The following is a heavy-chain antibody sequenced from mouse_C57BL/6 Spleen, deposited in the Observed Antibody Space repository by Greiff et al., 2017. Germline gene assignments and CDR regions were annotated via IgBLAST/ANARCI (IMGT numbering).Heavy chain of an antibody. CDR1: GYTFTSYW. D-gene: IGHD1-1*01. V-gene: IGHV1-55*01. CDR3: AKLPSVDPGYTMDY. Sequence: QVQLKQPGAELVKPGASVKMSCKASGYTFTSYWITWVKQRPGQGLEWIGDIYPGSGSTNYNDKFKSKAPLTVDTSSRTAYSQLSSLTSADSAVYYCAKLPSVDPGYTMDYWGQGTSVTVSS. J-gene: IGHJ4*01. CDR2: IYPGSGST.